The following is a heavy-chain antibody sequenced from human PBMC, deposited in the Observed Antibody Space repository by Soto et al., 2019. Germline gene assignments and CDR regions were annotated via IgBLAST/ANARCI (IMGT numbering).Heavy chain of an antibody. D-gene: IGHD3-16*01. J-gene: IGHJ5*01. CDR1: GGSVSSGDYY. Sequence: SETLSLTCTVSGGSVSSGDYYWSWIRQPPGKGLEWIGYIYYSGSTNYNPSLKSRVSISLDMSKNQFSLRLTSVTAAHTVLYYSATIPFDTYMIKWFDPLCPGTLLTVST. V-gene: IGHV4-61*08. CDR2: IYYSGST. CDR3: ATIPFDTYMIKWFDP.